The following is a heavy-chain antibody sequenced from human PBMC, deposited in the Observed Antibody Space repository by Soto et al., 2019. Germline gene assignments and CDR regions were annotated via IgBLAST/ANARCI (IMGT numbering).Heavy chain of an antibody. CDR3: ARDQGSGWSRDWFDP. CDR2: IWYDGSNK. CDR1: GLTFSSYG. Sequence: GGSLRLSCAASGLTFSSYGMHWVRQAPVKGLEWVAVIWYDGSNKYYADSVKGRFTISRDNSKNTLYLQMNSLRAEDTAVYYCARDQGSGWSRDWFDPWGQGTLVTVSS. J-gene: IGHJ5*02. D-gene: IGHD6-19*01. V-gene: IGHV3-33*01.